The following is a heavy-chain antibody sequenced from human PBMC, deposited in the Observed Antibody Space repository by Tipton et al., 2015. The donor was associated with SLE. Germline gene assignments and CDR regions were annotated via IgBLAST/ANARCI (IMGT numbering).Heavy chain of an antibody. D-gene: IGHD6-13*01. CDR1: GGSISSSSYY. CDR2: IYYSGST. CDR3: ARYSSSFENFDY. J-gene: IGHJ4*02. Sequence: TLSLTCTVSGGSISSSSYYWGWIRQPPGKGLEWIGYIYYSGSTNYNPSLKSRVTISVDTSKNQFSLKLSSVTAADTAVYYCARYSSSFENFDYWGQGTLVTVSS. V-gene: IGHV4-61*05.